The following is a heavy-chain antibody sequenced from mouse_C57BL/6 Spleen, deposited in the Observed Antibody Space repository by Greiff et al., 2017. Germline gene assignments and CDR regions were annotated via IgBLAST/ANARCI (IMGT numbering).Heavy chain of an antibody. CDR1: GYTFTSYW. CDR2: INPSSGYS. CDR3: ARYTGWYFDV. J-gene: IGHJ1*03. Sequence: QVQLQQSGAELAKPEASVKLSCKASGYTFTSYWMHWVKQRPGQGLEWIGDINPSSGYSKYYQPFKDKATLTADKSCSPAYMQLRSLTYEASAVYYWARYTGWYFDVWGTGTTVTVSS. D-gene: IGHD4-1*01. V-gene: IGHV1-7*01.